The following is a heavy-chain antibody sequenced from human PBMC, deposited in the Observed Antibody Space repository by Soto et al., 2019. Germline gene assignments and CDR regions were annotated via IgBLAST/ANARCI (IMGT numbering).Heavy chain of an antibody. V-gene: IGHV1-69*05. CDR2: IIPIFGTA. CDR3: ARSSGGVFGIIIEGSNWLAP. D-gene: IGHD3-16*02. CDR1: GGTFSSYA. Sequence: SVQGSCKSSGGTFSSYAISWVRQAPRQVLEWMGGIIPIFGTANYAQTFQGRITMTTDTSTSTVYMELRSLRSEDTAVYYCARSSGGVFGIIIEGSNWLAPWGQGSLVTVSS. J-gene: IGHJ5*02.